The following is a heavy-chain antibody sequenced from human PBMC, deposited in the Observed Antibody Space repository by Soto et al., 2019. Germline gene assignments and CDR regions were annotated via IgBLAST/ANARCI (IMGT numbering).Heavy chain of an antibody. D-gene: IGHD4-4*01. V-gene: IGHV3-30*18. CDR2: ISYDGSNK. J-gene: IGHJ6*02. CDR3: AKQLSKGYYYYGMDV. Sequence: QVQLVESGGGVVQPGRSLRLSCAASGFTFSSYGMHWVRQAPGKGLEWVAVISYDGSNKYYADSVKGRFTISRDNSKNTLYLQMNSLRAEDTAVYYCAKQLSKGYYYYGMDVWGQGTTVTVSS. CDR1: GFTFSSYG.